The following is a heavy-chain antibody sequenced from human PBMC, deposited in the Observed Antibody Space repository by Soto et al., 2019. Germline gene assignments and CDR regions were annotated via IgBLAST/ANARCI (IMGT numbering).Heavy chain of an antibody. V-gene: IGHV3-23*01. Sequence: GGSLRLSCAASGFTFSNYAVSWVRQSPGRGLEWVASISDRGGSTKYADSVNGRFTISRDNSRNTLFLQMDTLRAEDTAVYYCARLPYSYVSLYFFDFWGQGILVTVS. CDR3: ARLPYSYVSLYFFDF. J-gene: IGHJ4*02. CDR2: ISDRGGST. CDR1: GFTFSNYA. D-gene: IGHD5-18*01.